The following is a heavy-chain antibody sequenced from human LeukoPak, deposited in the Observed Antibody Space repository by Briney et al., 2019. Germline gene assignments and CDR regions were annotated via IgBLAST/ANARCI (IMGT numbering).Heavy chain of an antibody. Sequence: NTSETLSLTCAVYGGPFSGYYWTWIRQTPEKGLEWIGEMNPSGSTSYNPSLKSRVTVSVDTSKNQFSLKLSSVTAADTAVYYCARGRQDVTMIVVVMTAVSYYLDVWGKGTTVTVS. D-gene: IGHD3-22*01. CDR1: GGPFSGYY. CDR2: MNPSGST. CDR3: ARGRQDVTMIVVVMTAVSYYLDV. V-gene: IGHV4-34*01. J-gene: IGHJ6*03.